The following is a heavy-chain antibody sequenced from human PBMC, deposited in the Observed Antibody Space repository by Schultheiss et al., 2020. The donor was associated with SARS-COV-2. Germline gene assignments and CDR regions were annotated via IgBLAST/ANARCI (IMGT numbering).Heavy chain of an antibody. CDR3: ARDLGIAVAGGMDV. Sequence: GSLRLSCTVSGGSITSGAYYWSWIRQHPGKGLEYIGHIYNSGSPAYNPSLKSRVTMSVDTSKNQFSLKLSSVTAADTAVYYRARDLGIAVAGGMDVWGQGTTVTVSS. CDR1: GGSITSGAYY. D-gene: IGHD6-19*01. CDR2: IYNSGSP. V-gene: IGHV4-61*08. J-gene: IGHJ6*02.